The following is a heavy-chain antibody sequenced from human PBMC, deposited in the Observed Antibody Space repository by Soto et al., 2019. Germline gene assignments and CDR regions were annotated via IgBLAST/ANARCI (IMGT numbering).Heavy chain of an antibody. CDR3: ARDQFVSTYDFWSGYYWWFDP. V-gene: IGHV4-4*07. CDR1: GGSISIYN. Sequence: SETLSRTCTVSGGSISIYNWSWIRQPAGKGLEWVGSIYTSGSTNYSPSLKRRVTMSVDTSKNQFSLKLSSVTAADTAVYYCARDQFVSTYDFWSGYYWWFDPWGQGTLVTVS. CDR2: IYTSGST. J-gene: IGHJ5*02. D-gene: IGHD3-3*01.